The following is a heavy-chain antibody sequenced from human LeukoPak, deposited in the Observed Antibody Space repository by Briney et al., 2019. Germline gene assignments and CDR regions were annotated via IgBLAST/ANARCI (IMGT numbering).Heavy chain of an antibody. CDR2: ISPSGDRT. V-gene: IGHV3-23*01. D-gene: IGHD3-22*01. CDR3: AIMHGYYDGSGFWVQ. Sequence: GGSLRLSCAASGFTFSSYAMSWDRQAPGKGLEWVSFISPSGDRTSNADSVEGRFTISRDNTRNTLYLQMNSLRDEDTGVYYCAIMHGYYDGSGFWVQWGQGTLVTASS. CDR1: GFTFSSYA. J-gene: IGHJ4*02.